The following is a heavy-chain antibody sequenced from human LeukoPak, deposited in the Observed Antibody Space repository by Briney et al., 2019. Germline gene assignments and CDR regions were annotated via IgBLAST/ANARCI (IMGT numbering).Heavy chain of an antibody. CDR1: RDSITGHY. CDR2: VYYNGNT. J-gene: IGHJ4*01. D-gene: IGHD6-13*01. V-gene: IGHV4-59*11. CDR3: ARGVASSKFLDY. Sequence: SETLSLTCTASRDSITGHYWSWIRQPPGKTLEWIGYVYYNGNTYYNPSLASRVTMSVDTSKNQFSLALSFVTDADTGVYYCARGVASSKFLDYWGHGTLVTVSS.